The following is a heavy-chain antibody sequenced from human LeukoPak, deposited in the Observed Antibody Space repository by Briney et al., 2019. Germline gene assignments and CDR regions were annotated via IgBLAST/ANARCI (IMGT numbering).Heavy chain of an antibody. J-gene: IGHJ6*03. D-gene: IGHD6-19*01. CDR2: IYYGGST. CDR1: GGSISSYY. Sequence: PSETLSLTCTVSGGSISSYYWSWIRQPPGKGLEWIGYIYYGGSTNYNPSLKSRVTISVDTSKNQFSLKLSSVTAADTAVYYCAGGGGSGTYYYYMDVWGKGTTVTISS. CDR3: AGGGGSGTYYYYMDV. V-gene: IGHV4-59*01.